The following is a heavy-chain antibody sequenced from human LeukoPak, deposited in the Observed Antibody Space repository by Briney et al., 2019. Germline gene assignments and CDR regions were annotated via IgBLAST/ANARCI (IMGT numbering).Heavy chain of an antibody. J-gene: IGHJ4*02. D-gene: IGHD4-11*01. V-gene: IGHV3-23*01. CDR3: AKGGSSYSEMDY. CDR2: ISGSGGNT. CDR1: GFTFSSYG. Sequence: PGGSLRLSCAASGFTFSSYGMSWVRQAPGMGLQWVSTISGSGGNTDYADSVKGRFTISRDNSKNTLYLQMNSLRADDTAVYYCAKGGSSYSEMDYWGQGTLVTVSS.